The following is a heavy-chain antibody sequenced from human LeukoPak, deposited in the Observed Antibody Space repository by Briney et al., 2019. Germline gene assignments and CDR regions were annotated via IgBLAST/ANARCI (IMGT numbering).Heavy chain of an antibody. V-gene: IGHV4-39*07. J-gene: IGHJ1*01. CDR3: ARIYGDYVSGYFQH. CDR2: IYFSGTT. Sequence: SETLSLTCAVSGGSISNSRYHWGWIRQPPGKGLEWIGNIYFSGTTYYSPSLKSRVTLSIDTSKNQFSLRLNSVTAADTAVYYCARIYGDYVSGYFQHWGQGTLVTVSS. D-gene: IGHD3-16*01. CDR1: GGSISNSRYH.